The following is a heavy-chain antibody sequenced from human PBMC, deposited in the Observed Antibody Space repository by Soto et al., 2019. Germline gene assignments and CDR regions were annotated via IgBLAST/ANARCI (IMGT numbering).Heavy chain of an antibody. CDR1: GGFISTYY. V-gene: IGHV4-4*07. CDR3: ARDGDGGDAFDI. Sequence: QVQLQESGPGLLKPSETLSLTCTVSGGFISTYYWNWLWQPAGKGLEWIGRIYTTGNTYYNPSLRSRITMSVDTSANRFSLKLTSVTAADTAVYYCARDGDGGDAFDIWGQGTLVTVSS. J-gene: IGHJ3*02. CDR2: IYTTGNT.